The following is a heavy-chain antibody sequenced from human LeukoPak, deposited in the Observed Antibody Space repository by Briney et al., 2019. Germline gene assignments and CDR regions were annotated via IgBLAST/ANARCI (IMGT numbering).Heavy chain of an antibody. CDR2: ISWNSGSI. CDR1: GFTFDDYA. V-gene: IGHV3-9*03. D-gene: IGHD2-21*02. Sequence: GGSLRLCCAASGFTFDDYAMHWVRQAPGKGLEWVSGISWNSGSIGYADSVKGRFTISRDNAKNSLYLQMNSLRAEDMALYYCAKDNIAYCGGDCSGWFDPWGQGTLVTVSS. CDR3: AKDNIAYCGGDCSGWFDP. J-gene: IGHJ5*02.